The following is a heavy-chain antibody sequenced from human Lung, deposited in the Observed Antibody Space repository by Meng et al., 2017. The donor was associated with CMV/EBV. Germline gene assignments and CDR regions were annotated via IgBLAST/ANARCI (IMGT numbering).Heavy chain of an antibody. J-gene: IGHJ6*02. V-gene: IGHV5-51*01. D-gene: IGHD4-17*01. CDR3: ARGSRDYGDYYFGMDV. CDR2: IYPDDSDI. Sequence: YTFNTYWIAWVRQMPGKAPEWMGIIYPDDSDIKYSPSFQGQVTISVDKSINTAYLQWISLKASDTAMYYCARGSRDYGDYYFGMDVWGQGTTVTVSS. CDR1: YTFNTYW.